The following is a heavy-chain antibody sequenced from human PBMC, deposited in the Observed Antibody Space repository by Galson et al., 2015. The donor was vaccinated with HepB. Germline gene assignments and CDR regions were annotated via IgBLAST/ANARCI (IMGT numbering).Heavy chain of an antibody. J-gene: IGHJ6*02. CDR3: ARDHGYCSSTTCYYYGMDV. Sequence: SLRLSCAASGFTFSSYSMNWVRQAPGKGLEWVSSIVSSSTYIYYADSVKGRFTISRDDAKNSLYLQMNSLRAEDTAVYYCARDHGYCSSTTCYYYGMDVWGQGTTVTVSS. D-gene: IGHD2-2*01. V-gene: IGHV3-21*01. CDR1: GFTFSSYS. CDR2: IVSSSTYI.